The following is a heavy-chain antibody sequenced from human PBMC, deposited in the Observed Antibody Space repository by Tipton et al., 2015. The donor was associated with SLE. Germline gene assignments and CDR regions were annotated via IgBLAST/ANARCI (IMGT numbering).Heavy chain of an antibody. CDR1: GASISSGSYY. V-gene: IGHV4-61*09. Sequence: LRLSCTVSGASISSGSYYWNWIRQPAGKGLEWIGHIYTSGSTSYNPSLKSRVTISIDTSQNHFSLRLSSVTAADAAVYYCARRGVELAPLGFDYGGQGTLVTVSS. CDR2: IYTSGST. D-gene: IGHD1-1*01. CDR3: ARRGVELAPLGFDY. J-gene: IGHJ4*02.